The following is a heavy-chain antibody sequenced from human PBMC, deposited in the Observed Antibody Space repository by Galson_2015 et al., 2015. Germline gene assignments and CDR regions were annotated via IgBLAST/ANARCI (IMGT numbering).Heavy chain of an antibody. J-gene: IGHJ4*02. CDR1: GFTSSRYW. CDR2: INQDGSVK. V-gene: IGHV3-7*04. CDR3: ARVGYTSNSYDY. D-gene: IGHD5-12*01. Sequence: SLILSCAASGFTSSRYWLSWVRQAPGKGLEWVANINQDGSVKYYVDSMKGRFTISRDNAKNSLYLQMNSLRVEDTAVYHCARVGYTSNSYDYWGQGTLVTVSS.